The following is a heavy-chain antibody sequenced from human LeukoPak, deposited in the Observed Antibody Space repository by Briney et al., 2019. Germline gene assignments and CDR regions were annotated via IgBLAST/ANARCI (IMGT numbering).Heavy chain of an antibody. CDR1: GGSFSGYY. J-gene: IGHJ6*02. V-gene: IGHV4-34*01. D-gene: IGHD6-13*01. CDR3: ARAKVSSSWYARFYYYYGMDV. CDR2: INHSGST. Sequence: SETLSLTCAVYGGSFSGYYWSWIRQPPGKGLEWIGEINHSGSTNYNPSLKSRVTISVDTSKNQFSLKPSSVTAADTAVYYCARAKVSSSWYARFYYYYGMDVWGQGTTVTVSS.